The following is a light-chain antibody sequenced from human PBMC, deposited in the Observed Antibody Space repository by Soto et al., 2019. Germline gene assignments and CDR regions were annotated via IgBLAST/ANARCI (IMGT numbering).Light chain of an antibody. CDR2: SAS. J-gene: IGKJ5*01. Sequence: DIQMTQSPSSLSTSIGDRVTITCRASQRINIYLNWYRQKPGKAPELLIYSASNLQSGVPSRFSGSGSGTDFTFTISSLQPEDIATYYCRQYDDLPPTFGQGTRLEIK. CDR3: RQYDDLPPT. V-gene: IGKV1-33*01. CDR1: QRINIY.